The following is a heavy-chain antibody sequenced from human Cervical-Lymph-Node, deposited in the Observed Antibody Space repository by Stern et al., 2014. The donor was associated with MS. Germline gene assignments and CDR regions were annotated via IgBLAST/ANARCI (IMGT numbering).Heavy chain of an antibody. Sequence: VQLVESGGGVVQPGRSLRLSCAASGFTFSNYGMHWVRPAPGKGLEWVAVVSYDGSVKYYAESVKGRFTISSDNTKGQLSLQKDSLRVEDTAMYYCAKETSGAGHTYITHDYWSQGTLVTVSP. CDR2: VSYDGSVK. V-gene: IGHV3-30*18. CDR1: GFTFSNYG. J-gene: IGHJ4*02. CDR3: AKETSGAGHTYITHDY. D-gene: IGHD6-19*01.